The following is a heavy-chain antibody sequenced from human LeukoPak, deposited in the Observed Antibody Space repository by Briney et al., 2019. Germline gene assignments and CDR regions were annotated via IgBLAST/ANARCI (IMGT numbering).Heavy chain of an antibody. CDR2: IYASGSS. J-gene: IGHJ4*02. D-gene: IGHD2-15*01. V-gene: IGHV4-61*02. Sequence: SSQTLSLTCTVSGASISSGSHYSSWIRQPGGNGLEWIGRIYASGSSNYNPSLKSRVTMSLDTSKNQFSLKLSSVTAADTAVYYCERVRILYFVDYWGQGTLVTVSS. CDR3: ERVRILYFVDY. CDR1: GASISSGSHY.